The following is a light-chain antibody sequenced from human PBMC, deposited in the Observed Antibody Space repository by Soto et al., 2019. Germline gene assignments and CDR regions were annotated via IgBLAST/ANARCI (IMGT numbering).Light chain of an antibody. Sequence: QSALTQPAFVSGSPGQSITISCTGTSSDVGGYNYVSWYQQHPGKAPKLMIYDVSNRPLGVSSRFSGSKSGNTASLTISGLXXXXXXDXYCSSYTSSNTLVLLGGGTKLTVL. V-gene: IGLV2-14*01. J-gene: IGLJ2*01. CDR3: SSYTSSNTLVL. CDR2: DVS. CDR1: SSDVGGYNY.